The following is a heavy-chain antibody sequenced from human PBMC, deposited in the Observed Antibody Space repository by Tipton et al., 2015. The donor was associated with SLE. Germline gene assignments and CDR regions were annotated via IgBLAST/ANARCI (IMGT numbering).Heavy chain of an antibody. Sequence: TLSLTCTVSGGSISRGDYFWGWIRQPPGKSLEWIGTVFYGGTSYYNPSLNSRVTISVDTSKNQFSLKLNSVTAADTAVYYCARGVAGYYFYCYMDVWGKGTTVTVSS. J-gene: IGHJ6*03. V-gene: IGHV4-39*07. CDR3: ARGVAGYYFYCYMDV. CDR1: GGSISRGDYF. D-gene: IGHD6-19*01. CDR2: VFYGGTS.